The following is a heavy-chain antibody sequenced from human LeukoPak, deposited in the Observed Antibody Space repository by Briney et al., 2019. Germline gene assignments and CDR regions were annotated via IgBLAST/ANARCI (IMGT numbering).Heavy chain of an antibody. J-gene: IGHJ4*02. D-gene: IGHD1-14*01. V-gene: IGHV3-48*03. CDR1: GFTFSSYE. Sequence: GGSLRLSCAASGFTFSSYEMNWVRQAPGKGLEWVSYISSSGSTIYYADSVKGRFTISRDNAKNSLYLQMNSLRAEDTAVYYCARDNPTEHHDYWGQGTLVTDSS. CDR2: ISSSGSTI. CDR3: ARDNPTEHHDY.